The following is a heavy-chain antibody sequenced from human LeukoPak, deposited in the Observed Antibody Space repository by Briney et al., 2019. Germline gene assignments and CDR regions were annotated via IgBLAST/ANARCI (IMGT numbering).Heavy chain of an antibody. CDR3: ASSSILRYFDWLFNGMDV. Sequence: ASVKVSCKASGGTFSSYAISWVRQAPGQELEWMGGIIPIFGTANYAQKFQGRVTITADKSTSTAYMELSSLRSEDTAVYYCASSSILRYFDWLFNGMDVWGKGTTVTVSS. CDR2: IIPIFGTA. CDR1: GGTFSSYA. J-gene: IGHJ6*04. V-gene: IGHV1-69*06. D-gene: IGHD3-9*01.